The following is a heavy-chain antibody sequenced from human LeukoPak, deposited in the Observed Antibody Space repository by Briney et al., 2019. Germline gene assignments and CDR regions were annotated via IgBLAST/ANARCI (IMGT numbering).Heavy chain of an antibody. V-gene: IGHV3-21*01. CDR1: GFTFSSYS. CDR3: ARDNLSSSWYVLYYFDY. Sequence: PGGSLRLSCAASGFTFSSYSMNWVRQAPGKGLEWVSSISSSSSYIYYADSVKGRFTISRDNAKNSLYLQMNSLRAEDTAVYYCARDNLSSSWYVLYYFDYWGQGTLVTVSS. CDR2: ISSSSSYI. J-gene: IGHJ4*02. D-gene: IGHD6-13*01.